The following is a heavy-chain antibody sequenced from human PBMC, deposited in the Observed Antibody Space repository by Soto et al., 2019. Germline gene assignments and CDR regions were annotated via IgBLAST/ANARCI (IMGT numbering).Heavy chain of an antibody. CDR2: IKSKTDGGTT. CDR1: GFTFSNAW. V-gene: IGHV3-15*01. Sequence: GGSLRLSCVASGFTFSNAWMSWVRQAPGKGLEWVGRIKSKTDGGTTDFAAAVKGRFTISREDSKNTLYLQMSSLKTEDTAVYYCATVISFVTTGIDYWGQGTLVTVSS. J-gene: IGHJ4*02. CDR3: ATVISFVTTGIDY. D-gene: IGHD4-17*01.